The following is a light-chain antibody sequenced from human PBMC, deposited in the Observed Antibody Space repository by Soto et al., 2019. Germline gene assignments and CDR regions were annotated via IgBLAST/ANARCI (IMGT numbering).Light chain of an antibody. V-gene: IGLV2-14*01. CDR3: SSYTSSTTLGV. CDR1: ISDVGGYEY. J-gene: IGLJ1*01. CDR2: EVS. Sequence: QSALTQSASVSGSPGQSLTISCTGDISDVGGYEYVSWYQQHPDKAPKLLIYEVSNRPSGVSVRFSGSKSGNTASLTISGLQAEDEAAYYCSSYTSSTTLGVFGTGTKVTVL.